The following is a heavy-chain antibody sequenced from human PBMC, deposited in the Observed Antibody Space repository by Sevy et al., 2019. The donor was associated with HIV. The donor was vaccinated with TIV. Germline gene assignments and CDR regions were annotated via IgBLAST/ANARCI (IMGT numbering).Heavy chain of an antibody. V-gene: IGHV3-11*06. CDR3: ARSLRGYSGSYYFDY. J-gene: IGHJ4*02. CDR1: GFTFSDYY. D-gene: IGHD1-26*01. CDR2: ISSSSSYT. Sequence: GGSLRLSCAASGFTFSDYYMSWIRQAPGKGLEWVSYISSSSSYTNYADSVKGRFTISRDNAKNSLYLQMNSLRAEDTAVYCCARSLRGYSGSYYFDYWGQGTLVTVSS.